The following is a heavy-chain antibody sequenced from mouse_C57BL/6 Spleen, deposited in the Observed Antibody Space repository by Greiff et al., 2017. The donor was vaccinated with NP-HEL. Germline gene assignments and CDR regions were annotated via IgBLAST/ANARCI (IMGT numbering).Heavy chain of an antibody. J-gene: IGHJ4*01. CDR1: GYTFTSYW. Sequence: QVQLQQPGAELVKPGASVKLSCKASGYTFTSYWMHWVKQRPGRGLEWIGRIDPNSGGTKYNEKFKSKATLTVDKPSSTAYMQLSSLTSEDSAVYYCARPLYYYGSSLYAMDYGGQGTSVTVSS. D-gene: IGHD1-1*01. CDR2: IDPNSGGT. V-gene: IGHV1-72*01. CDR3: ARPLYYYGSSLYAMDY.